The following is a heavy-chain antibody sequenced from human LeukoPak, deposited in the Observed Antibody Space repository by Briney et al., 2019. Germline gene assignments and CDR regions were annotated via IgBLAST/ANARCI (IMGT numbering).Heavy chain of an antibody. CDR3: AREIDRDDYNRFFDY. V-gene: IGHV1-2*06. J-gene: IGHJ4*02. CDR1: GYTFTDYY. D-gene: IGHD5-24*01. Sequence: ASVKVSCKASGYTFTDYYMHWVRQAPGQGLEWMGRINPNSGGSNYAQEFQGRVTMTRDTSISTAYMELNRLRSEDTAVYYCAREIDRDDYNRFFDYWGQGTLVSVSS. CDR2: INPNSGGS.